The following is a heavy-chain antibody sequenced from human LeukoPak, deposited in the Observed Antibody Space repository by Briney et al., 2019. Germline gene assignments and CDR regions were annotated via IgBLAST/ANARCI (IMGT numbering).Heavy chain of an antibody. V-gene: IGHV4-59*01. J-gene: IGHJ2*01. CDR2: IYSSGST. D-gene: IGHD3-16*01. CDR3: ARRGGRTRGFWYFDL. Sequence: SETLSLTCSVSGDSIRNNYWSWIRQPPGQGLKWIGYIYSSGSTTYNPSLKSRITISVDTSKNQFSLNLSSVTAADTAVYYCARRGGRTRGFWYFDLWGRGTLVTVSS. CDR1: GDSIRNNY.